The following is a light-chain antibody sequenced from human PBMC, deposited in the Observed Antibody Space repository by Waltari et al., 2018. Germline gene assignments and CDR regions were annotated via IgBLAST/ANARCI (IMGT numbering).Light chain of an antibody. CDR1: QSISNT. J-gene: IGKJ3*01. CDR2: ATS. V-gene: IGKV3-15*01. Sequence: EIVMTQSPATLSVSPGKRATLSCRASQSISNTLAWYQQKPGQAPRLLVYATSARATGVPARFSGSGSGTEFTLTSNSLQSEDFAVYYCQQYSDWPPGTFGPGTKVDIK. CDR3: QQYSDWPPGT.